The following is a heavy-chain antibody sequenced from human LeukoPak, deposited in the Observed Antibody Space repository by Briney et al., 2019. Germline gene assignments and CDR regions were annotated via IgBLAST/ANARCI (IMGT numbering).Heavy chain of an antibody. CDR1: GYSISSGYY. D-gene: IGHD2-21*01. CDR3: ARLPPYCGGDCYSGAFDI. CDR2: IYHSGST. Sequence: SETLSLTCAVSGYSISSGYYWGWIRQPPGKGLEWIGSIYHSGSTYYNPSLKSRVTISVDMSKNQFSLKLSSVTAADTAVYYCARLPPYCGGDCYSGAFDIWGQGTMVTVSS. V-gene: IGHV4-38-2*01. J-gene: IGHJ3*02.